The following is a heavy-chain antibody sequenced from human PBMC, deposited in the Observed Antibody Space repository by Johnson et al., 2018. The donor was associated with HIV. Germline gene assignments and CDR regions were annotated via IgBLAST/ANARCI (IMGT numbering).Heavy chain of an antibody. CDR1: GFTFRSYD. V-gene: IGHV3-NL1*01. CDR3: AKDMGVDTAMNPWAFDI. J-gene: IGHJ3*02. Sequence: QVQLVESGGGVVQPGRSLRLSCAASGFTFRSYDMHWVRQTAGKGLEWVSAIGKVSDTYYSDSVKGRFTISRVNSKNTLYLQMNSLRAEDTAVSYCAKDMGVDTAMNPWAFDIWGQGTMVTVSS. D-gene: IGHD5-18*01. CDR2: IGKVSDT.